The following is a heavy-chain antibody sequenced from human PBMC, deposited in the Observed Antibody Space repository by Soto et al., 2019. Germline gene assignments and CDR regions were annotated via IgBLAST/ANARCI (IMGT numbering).Heavy chain of an antibody. D-gene: IGHD1-26*01. CDR2: IKSKTDGGTT. CDR1: GFTFSNAW. V-gene: IGHV3-15*01. Sequence: EVQLVESGGGLVKPGGSLRLSCAASGFTFSNAWMSWVRQAPGKGLEWVGRIKSKTDGGTTDYAAPVKGRFTISRDDSKNTLYLQMNSLKTEDTAVYYFTTPPWYDSGSRIPDYWGQGTLVTVSS. CDR3: TTPPWYDSGSRIPDY. J-gene: IGHJ4*02.